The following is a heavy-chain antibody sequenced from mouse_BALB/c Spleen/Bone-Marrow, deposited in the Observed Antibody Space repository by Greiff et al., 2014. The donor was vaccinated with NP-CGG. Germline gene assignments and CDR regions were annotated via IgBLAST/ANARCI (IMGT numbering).Heavy chain of an antibody. CDR2: ISDGGSYT. Sequence: EVNLVESGGGLVKPGGSLKLSCAASGFTFSDYYIYWVRQTPEKRLEWVATISDGGSYTYYPDSVKGRFTISRDNAKNNLYLQMSSLKSEDTAMYYCAREGDGAYWGQGTLVTVSA. D-gene: IGHD3-3*01. CDR1: GFTFSDYY. CDR3: AREGDGAY. V-gene: IGHV5-4*02. J-gene: IGHJ3*01.